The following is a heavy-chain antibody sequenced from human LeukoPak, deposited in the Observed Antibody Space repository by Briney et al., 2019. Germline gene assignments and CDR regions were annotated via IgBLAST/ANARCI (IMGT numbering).Heavy chain of an antibody. J-gene: IGHJ3*02. CDR1: GFTFSSYA. CDR3: ARDLWGALDAFDI. Sequence: GGSLRLSCAASGFTFSSYAMSWVRQAPGKGLEWVSAISGSGGSTYYADSVKGRFTISRDNAKNSLYLQMNSLRAEDTAVYYCARDLWGALDAFDIWGQGTMVTVSS. CDR2: ISGSGGST. V-gene: IGHV3-23*01. D-gene: IGHD2/OR15-2a*01.